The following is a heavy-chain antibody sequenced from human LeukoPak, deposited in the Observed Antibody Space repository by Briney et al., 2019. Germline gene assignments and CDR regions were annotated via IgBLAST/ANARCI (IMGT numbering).Heavy chain of an antibody. J-gene: IGHJ4*02. CDR1: GFTFSSYG. CDR2: ISYDGSNK. CDR3: AKGIWAWELLQAGFDY. D-gene: IGHD1-26*01. V-gene: IGHV3-30*18. Sequence: PGGSLRLSCAASGFTFSSYGMHWVRQAPGKGLEWVAVISYDGSNKYYADSVKGRFTISRDNSKNTLYLQMNSLRAEDTAVYYCAKGIWAWELLQAGFDYWGQGTLVTVSS.